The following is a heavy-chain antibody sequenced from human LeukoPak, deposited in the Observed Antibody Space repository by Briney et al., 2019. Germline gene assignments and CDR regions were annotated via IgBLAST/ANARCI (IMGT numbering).Heavy chain of an antibody. Sequence: ASVKVSCKESGYTFTSYYMHWVRQAPGQGLEWMGIINPSGGSTSYAQKFQGRVTMTRDTSTSTVYMELSSLRSEDTAVYYCARDPGTAMVPSFGVYGMDVWGQGTTVTVSS. CDR2: INPSGGST. D-gene: IGHD5-18*01. CDR3: ARDPGTAMVPSFGVYGMDV. CDR1: GYTFTSYY. V-gene: IGHV1-46*01. J-gene: IGHJ6*02.